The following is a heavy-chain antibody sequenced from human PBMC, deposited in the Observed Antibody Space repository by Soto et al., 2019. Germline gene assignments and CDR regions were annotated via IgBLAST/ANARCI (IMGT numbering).Heavy chain of an antibody. CDR2: IIPIFGTA. CDR3: ATGDYYDSSSHFGMDV. J-gene: IGHJ6*02. CDR1: GGTFSSYA. Sequence: QVQLVQSGAEVKKPGSSVKVSCKASGGTFSSYAISWVRQAPGQGLEWLGGIIPIFGTANYAQKFQGRVMITADEPTSTAYMELSSLRSEDTAVQYCATGDYYDSSSHFGMDVWGQGTTFTVSS. V-gene: IGHV1-69*01. D-gene: IGHD3-22*01.